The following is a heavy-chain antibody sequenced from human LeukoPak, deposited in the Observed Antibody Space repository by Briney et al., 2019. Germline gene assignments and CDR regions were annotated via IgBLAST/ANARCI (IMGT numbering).Heavy chain of an antibody. CDR2: INGYNGNA. J-gene: IGHJ3*02. Sequence: ASVKVSCKASGYTFTSYGISWVRQAPGQGLEWMGWINGYNGNANHAQKLQGRVTLTIDASRDTAYMELRSLRSDGAAVYYCARDTSPRVAARPNDAFDIWGQGTMVTVSS. D-gene: IGHD6-6*01. CDR3: ARDTSPRVAARPNDAFDI. V-gene: IGHV1-18*01. CDR1: GYTFTSYG.